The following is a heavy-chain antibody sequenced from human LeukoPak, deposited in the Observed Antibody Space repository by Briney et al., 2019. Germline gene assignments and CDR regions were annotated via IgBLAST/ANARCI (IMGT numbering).Heavy chain of an antibody. J-gene: IGHJ3*02. V-gene: IGHV3-20*04. D-gene: IGHD6-19*01. CDR3: ALAVAGTRDAFDI. CDR2: INWNGGST. Sequence: GGSLRLSCAASGFTFDDYGMSWVRQAPGKGLEWVSGINWNGGSTGYADSAKGRFTISRDNAKNSLYLQMNSLRAEDTALYYCALAVAGTRDAFDIWGQGTMVTVSS. CDR1: GFTFDDYG.